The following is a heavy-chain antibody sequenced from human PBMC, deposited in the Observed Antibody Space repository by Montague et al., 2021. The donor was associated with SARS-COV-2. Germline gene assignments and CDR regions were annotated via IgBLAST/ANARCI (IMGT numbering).Heavy chain of an antibody. CDR3: ARHLIDDSSGYYYGDY. J-gene: IGHJ4*02. Sequence: QSVAEVKTPGESLKISCKGSGYSLTSYWIGWVRQMPGKGLEWMGIIYPGDSDTRYSPSFQGQVTISADKSISTAYLQWSSLKASDTAMYYCARHLIDDSSGYYYGDYWGQGTLVTVSS. V-gene: IGHV5-51*01. CDR2: IYPGDSDT. D-gene: IGHD3-22*01. CDR1: GYSLTSYW.